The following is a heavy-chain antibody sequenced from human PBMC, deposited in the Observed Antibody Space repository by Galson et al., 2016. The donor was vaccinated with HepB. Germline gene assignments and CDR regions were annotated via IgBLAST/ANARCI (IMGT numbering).Heavy chain of an antibody. CDR2: ISPYNGNI. CDR1: GYTFVNHV. Sequence: QSGAEVKHPGASVKVSCKTSGYTFVNHVISWVRQAPGQGLEWMAWISPYNGNIKYAQSLHDRVTLTRDTSTSTVYMELRSLRSDDTAVFYCARSPAGTLPQYFDYWGLGTLVTVS. D-gene: IGHD6-19*01. J-gene: IGHJ4*02. CDR3: ARSPAGTLPQYFDY. V-gene: IGHV1-18*04.